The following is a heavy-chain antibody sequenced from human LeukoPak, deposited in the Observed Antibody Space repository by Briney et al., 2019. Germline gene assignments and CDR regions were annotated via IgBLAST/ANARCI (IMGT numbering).Heavy chain of an antibody. V-gene: IGHV4-30-2*01. CDR2: IYQSGST. Sequence: PSESLSLTCTVSGGSISSVGYYWSWIRHPPGKGLEWIGYIYQSGSTHYNPSLKSRVTISVDRSKHQFSLKLSSLPAADTAMYYCARVSTGALAYWGEGTLVTVSS. CDR3: ARVSTGALAY. J-gene: IGHJ4*02. CDR1: GGSISSVGYY. D-gene: IGHD3-9*01.